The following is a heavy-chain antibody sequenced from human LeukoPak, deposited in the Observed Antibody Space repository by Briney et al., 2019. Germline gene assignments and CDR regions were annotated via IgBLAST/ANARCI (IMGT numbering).Heavy chain of an antibody. CDR3: ARHHMTSVTTAPFYYIDV. V-gene: IGHV5-51*01. Sequence: GESLKISCKVSGYSFTNYWIGWVRQMPAKGLEWMGIIYPGDSDTRYSPSFQGQVTISADKSISTAYLQWSSLKASDTAIYYCARHHMTSVTTAPFYYIDVWGTGATVTASS. J-gene: IGHJ6*03. CDR1: GYSFTNYW. CDR2: IYPGDSDT. D-gene: IGHD4-17*01.